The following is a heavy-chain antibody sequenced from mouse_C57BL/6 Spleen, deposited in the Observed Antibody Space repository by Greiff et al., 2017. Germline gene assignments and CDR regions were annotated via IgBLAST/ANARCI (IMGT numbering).Heavy chain of an antibody. Sequence: EVKLVESGGGLVQPGGSLKLSCAASGFTFSDYGMAWVRQAPRKGPEWVAFISNLAYSIYYADTVTGRFPISRENAKNTLYLEMSSLRSEDTAMYYCARRYGSNYAMDYWGQGTSVTVSS. CDR3: ARRYGSNYAMDY. CDR2: ISNLAYSI. J-gene: IGHJ4*01. D-gene: IGHD1-1*01. V-gene: IGHV5-15*04. CDR1: GFTFSDYG.